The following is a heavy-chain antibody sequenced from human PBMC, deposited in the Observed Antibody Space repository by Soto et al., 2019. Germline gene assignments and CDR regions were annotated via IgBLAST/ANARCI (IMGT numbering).Heavy chain of an antibody. CDR2: ISSSGGTI. V-gene: IGHV3-11*01. CDR3: ARVKASSPDAFDI. Sequence: GGSLRLSCAASGFTFSDYYMSWIRQAPGKGLEWVSYISSSGGTIYYADSVKGRFTISRDNAKNSLYLQMNSLRAEDTAVYYCARVKASSPDAFDIWGQGTMVTVSS. J-gene: IGHJ3*02. CDR1: GFTFSDYY. D-gene: IGHD6-6*01.